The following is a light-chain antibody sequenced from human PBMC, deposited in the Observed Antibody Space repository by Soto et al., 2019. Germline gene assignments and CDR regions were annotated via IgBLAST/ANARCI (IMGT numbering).Light chain of an antibody. V-gene: IGLV2-11*01. CDR3: CSYAGSYTFYV. J-gene: IGLJ1*01. CDR2: DVS. Sequence: QSVLTQPRSVSGSPGQSVTISCNRTSSDVGGYNYVSWYQQHPGKSPKLMIYDVSKRPSGVPDRFSGSKSGNTASLTISGLQAEVEADYYCCSYAGSYTFYVFGTGTKVTVL. CDR1: SSDVGGYNY.